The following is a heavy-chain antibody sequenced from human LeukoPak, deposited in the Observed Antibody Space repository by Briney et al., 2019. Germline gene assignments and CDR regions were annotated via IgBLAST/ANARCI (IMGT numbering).Heavy chain of an antibody. V-gene: IGHV3-23*01. CDR1: GFTFSRYA. CDR3: AKDGVALAVIPYMDV. CDR2: ISGSAGST. D-gene: IGHD2-21*01. Sequence: GGSLRLSCAASGFTFSRYAMSWVRQAPGKGLEWDSAISGSAGSTYYADSVKGRFTISRDNSKNTLYLQMNSLRAEDTAVYYCAKDGVALAVIPYMDVWGQGTTVTVSS. J-gene: IGHJ6*02.